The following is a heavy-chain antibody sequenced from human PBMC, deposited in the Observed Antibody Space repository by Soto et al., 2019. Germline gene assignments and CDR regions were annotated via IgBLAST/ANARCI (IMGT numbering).Heavy chain of an antibody. CDR2: IHHSGST. CDR1: GGSSSGYY. CDR3: ARGGYYFYMDV. Sequence: SETLSLTCAVYGGSSSGYYWSWIRQPPGKGLEWIGQIHHSGSTNYSPSLTSRVTISVDKSKTQFSLKMNSVTAADSAVYYCARGGYYFYMDVWGKGTTLTVSS. J-gene: IGHJ6*03. V-gene: IGHV4-34*01.